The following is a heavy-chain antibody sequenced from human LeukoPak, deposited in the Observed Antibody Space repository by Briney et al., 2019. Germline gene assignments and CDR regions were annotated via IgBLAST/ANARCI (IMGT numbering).Heavy chain of an antibody. CDR1: GFTFSSYS. CDR2: IKQDGSEK. Sequence: GGSLRLSCAASGFTFSSYSMNWVRQAPGKGLEWVANIKQDGSEKYYVDSVKGRFTISRDNAKNSVYLQMNSLRVEDTALYYCARGIWVAFRGQGALVTVSS. V-gene: IGHV3-7*01. D-gene: IGHD2/OR15-2a*01. J-gene: IGHJ4*02. CDR3: ARGIWVAF.